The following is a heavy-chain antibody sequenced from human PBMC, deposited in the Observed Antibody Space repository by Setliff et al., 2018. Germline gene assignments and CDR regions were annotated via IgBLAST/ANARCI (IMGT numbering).Heavy chain of an antibody. V-gene: IGHV3-21*01. Sequence: PGGSLRLSCAASGFTFSTHSMNWVRQAPGKGLEWVSSISRSSTYIYYADSMKGRFTISRDNAKNSLYLQMNSLRAEDTAVYYCARGPYSSSWYALRPLEGLNDYWGQGTLVTVSS. CDR1: GFTFSTHS. D-gene: IGHD6-13*01. CDR3: ARGPYSSSWYALRPLEGLNDY. CDR2: ISRSSTYI. J-gene: IGHJ4*02.